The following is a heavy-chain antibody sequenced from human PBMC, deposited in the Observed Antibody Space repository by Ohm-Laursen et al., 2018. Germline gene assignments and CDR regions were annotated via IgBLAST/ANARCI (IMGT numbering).Heavy chain of an antibody. CDR1: GGSISSYY. D-gene: IGHD4-11*01. J-gene: IGHJ4*02. Sequence: SDTLSLTCTVSGGSISSYYWSWIRQPPGKGLEWIGYIYYSGSTNYNPSLKSRVTISVDTSKNQFSLKLSSVTAADTAVYYCARADYSNYMYYFDYWGQGTLVTVSS. CDR3: ARADYSNYMYYFDY. V-gene: IGHV4-59*07. CDR2: IYYSGST.